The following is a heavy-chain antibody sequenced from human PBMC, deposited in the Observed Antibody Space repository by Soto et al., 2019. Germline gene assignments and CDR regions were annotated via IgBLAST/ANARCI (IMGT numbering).Heavy chain of an antibody. CDR1: GFTVDDDA. J-gene: IGHJ4*02. D-gene: IGHD3-16*01. CDR3: EKDSKQGGTVPFGYYFDY. CDR2: ISGNSGSI. V-gene: IGHV3-9*01. Sequence: CLRLSCAASGFTVDDDAMQWVRRAPGKCLEWVSGISGNSGSIGYADSVKGRLAISRDNAQHSLYLEMNRLSAEETALYYCEKDSKQGGTVPFGYYFDYWAQAPLV.